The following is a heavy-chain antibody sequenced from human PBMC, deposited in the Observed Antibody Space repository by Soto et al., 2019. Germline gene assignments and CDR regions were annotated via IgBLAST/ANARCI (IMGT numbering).Heavy chain of an antibody. CDR1: GYTFTSYG. J-gene: IGHJ3*02. CDR2: ISAYNGNT. V-gene: IGHV1-18*01. CDR3: ARDLAGAGLRPDAFDI. D-gene: IGHD1-26*01. Sequence: ASVKVSCKASGYTFTSYGISWVRQAPGQGLEWMGWISAYNGNTNYAQKLQGRVTMTTDTSTSTAYMELRSLRSDDTALYSCARDLAGAGLRPDAFDIWGQGTMVTVSS.